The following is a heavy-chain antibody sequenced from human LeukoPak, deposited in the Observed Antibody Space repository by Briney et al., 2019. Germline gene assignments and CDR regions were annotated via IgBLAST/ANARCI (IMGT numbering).Heavy chain of an antibody. V-gene: IGHV3-23*01. J-gene: IGHJ6*03. CDR2: ISGSGGST. CDR3: AKEGITIFGEVTSYYYYMDV. D-gene: IGHD3-3*01. CDR1: GFTFSSYA. Sequence: GGSLRLSCAASGFTFSSYAMSWVRQAPGKGLEWVSAISGSGGSTYYADSVKGRFTISRDNSKNTLYLQMNSLRAEDTAVYYCAKEGITIFGEVTSYYYYMDVWGKGTTVTVSS.